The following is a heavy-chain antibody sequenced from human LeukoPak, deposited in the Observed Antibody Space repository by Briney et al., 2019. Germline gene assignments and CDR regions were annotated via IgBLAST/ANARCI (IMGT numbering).Heavy chain of an antibody. Sequence: PSETPSLTCTVSGGSISSGGYYWSWIRQHPGKGLEWIGYIYYSGSTYYNPSLKSRVTISVDTSKNQFSLKLSSVTAADTAVYYCARGFNGGSGFDPWGQGTLVTVSS. V-gene: IGHV4-31*03. J-gene: IGHJ5*02. D-gene: IGHD3-10*01. CDR3: ARGFNGGSGFDP. CDR2: IYYSGST. CDR1: GGSISSGGYY.